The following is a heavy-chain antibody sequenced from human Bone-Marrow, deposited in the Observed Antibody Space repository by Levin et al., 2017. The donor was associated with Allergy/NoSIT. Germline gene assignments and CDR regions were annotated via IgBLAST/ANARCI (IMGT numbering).Heavy chain of an antibody. V-gene: IGHV3-33*01. CDR1: GFTFSSYG. D-gene: IGHD6-13*01. CDR2: IWYDGSNK. J-gene: IGHJ6*03. CDR3: ARDPVGSWYYYYYYMDV. Sequence: GGSLRLSCAASGFTFSSYGMHWVRQAPGKGLEWVAVIWYDGSNKYYADSVKGRFTISRDNSKNTLYLQMNSLRAEDTAVYYCARDPVGSWYYYYYYMDVWGKGTTVTVSS.